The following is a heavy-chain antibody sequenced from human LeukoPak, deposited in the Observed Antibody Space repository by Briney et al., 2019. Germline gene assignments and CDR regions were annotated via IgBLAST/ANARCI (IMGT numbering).Heavy chain of an antibody. CDR1: GFTFSNYA. D-gene: IGHD5-12*01. CDR2: ISSSGSTT. J-gene: IGHJ4*02. Sequence: GGSLRLSCSGSGFTFSNYAIRWVRQAPGKGLEWVSAISSSGSTTYYADSVKGWFTISRDNSRNTVYLQMNSLRAEDTAVYYCARMNSGYEDYWGQGTLVTVSS. V-gene: IGHV3-23*01. CDR3: ARMNSGYEDY.